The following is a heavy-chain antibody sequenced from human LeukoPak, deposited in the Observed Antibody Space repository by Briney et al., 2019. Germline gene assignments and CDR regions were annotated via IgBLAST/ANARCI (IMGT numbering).Heavy chain of an antibody. CDR1: GGTFSSYA. J-gene: IGHJ6*03. D-gene: IGHD6-13*01. Sequence: SVKVSCKASGGTFSSYAISWVRQAPGQGLEWMGGIIPIFGTANYAQKFQGRVTMTTDTSTSTAYMELRSLRSDDTAVYYCARVSYVKAAAGPYYYYYMDVWGKGTTVTVSS. CDR2: IIPIFGTA. V-gene: IGHV1-69*05. CDR3: ARVSYVKAAAGPYYYYYMDV.